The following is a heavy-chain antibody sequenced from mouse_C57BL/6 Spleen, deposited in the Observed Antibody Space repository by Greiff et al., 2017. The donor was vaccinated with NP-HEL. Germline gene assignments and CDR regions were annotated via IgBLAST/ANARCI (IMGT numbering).Heavy chain of an antibody. CDR2: ISDGGSYT. J-gene: IGHJ2*01. CDR1: GFTFSSYA. D-gene: IGHD2-1*01. V-gene: IGHV5-4*01. CDR3: AREVTNLYYFDY. Sequence: EVHLVESGGGLVKPGGSLKLSCAASGFTFSSYAMSWVRQTPEKRLEWVATISDGGSYTYYPDNVKGRFTISRDNAKNNLYLQMSHLKSEDTAMYYCAREVTNLYYFDYWGQGTTLTVSS.